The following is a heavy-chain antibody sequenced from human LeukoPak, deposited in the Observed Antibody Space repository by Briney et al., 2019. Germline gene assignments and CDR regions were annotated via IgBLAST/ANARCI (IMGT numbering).Heavy chain of an antibody. Sequence: SETLSLTCTVSGYSISSGYYWGWIRQPPGKGLEWIGSIYHSGSTYYNPSLKSRVTISVDTSKNQFSLKLSSVTAADTAVYYCARDSYYDSSGYYGVDYWGQGTLVTVSS. CDR3: ARDSYYDSSGYYGVDY. D-gene: IGHD3-22*01. CDR2: IYHSGST. CDR1: GYSISSGYY. J-gene: IGHJ4*02. V-gene: IGHV4-38-2*02.